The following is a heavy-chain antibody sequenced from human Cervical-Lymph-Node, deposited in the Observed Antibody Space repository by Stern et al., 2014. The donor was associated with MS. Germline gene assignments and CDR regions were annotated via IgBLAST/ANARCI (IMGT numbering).Heavy chain of an antibody. V-gene: IGHV3-9*01. CDR1: GFNFGDYA. J-gene: IGHJ4*02. CDR3: ARDLGTSSDY. CDR2: ITWDSSST. Sequence: EVQLLESGGGLVQPGTSLRLSCAASGFNFGDYAMHWVRQAPGKGLEWVSGITWDSSSTGYADSVKGRFTISKDNAKNSLYLQMNSLRNEDTALYYCARDLGTSSDYWGQGILVTVSS. D-gene: IGHD1-1*01.